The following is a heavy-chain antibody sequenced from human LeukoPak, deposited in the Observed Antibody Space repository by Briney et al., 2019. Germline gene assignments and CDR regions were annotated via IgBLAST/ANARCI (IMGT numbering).Heavy chain of an antibody. CDR1: GFTFDDYA. J-gene: IGHJ4*02. CDR3: AKGTAIVSTSAPFDY. CDR2: ISWNGGRT. Sequence: SGGSLRLSCAASGFTFDDYAMHWVRQAPGKGLEWVSLISWNGGRTYYADSVKGRFTISRDNSENSLYLQMNSLGVQDTALYYCAKGTAIVSTSAPFDYWGQGTLVTVSS. D-gene: IGHD5/OR15-5a*01. V-gene: IGHV3-43D*03.